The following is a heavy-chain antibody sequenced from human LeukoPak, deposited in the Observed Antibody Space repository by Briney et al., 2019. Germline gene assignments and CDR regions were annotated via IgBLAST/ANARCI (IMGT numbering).Heavy chain of an antibody. V-gene: IGHV4-34*01. CDR3: ASSTDDYSNYGNYYYGMDV. D-gene: IGHD4-11*01. CDR2: INHSGST. Sequence: SETLSLTCAVYGGSFSGYYWSWIRQPPGKGLEWIGEINHSGSTNYNPSLKSRVTISVDTSKNRFSLKLSSVTAADTAVYYCASSTDDYSNYGNYYYGMDVWGQGTTVTVSS. J-gene: IGHJ6*02. CDR1: GGSFSGYY.